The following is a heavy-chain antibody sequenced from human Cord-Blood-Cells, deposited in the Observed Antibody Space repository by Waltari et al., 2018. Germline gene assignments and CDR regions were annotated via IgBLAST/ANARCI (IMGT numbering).Heavy chain of an antibody. Sequence: QVQLQQWGAGLLKPSETLSLTCAVYGGSFSGYYWSWIRQPPGKGLEWIGEINNSGSTNYNPSLKSRVTISVDTSKNQFSLKLSSVTAADTAVYYCARGPSSSYWYFDLWGRGTLVTVSS. CDR3: ARGPSSSYWYFDL. J-gene: IGHJ2*01. CDR2: INNSGST. V-gene: IGHV4-34*01. CDR1: GGSFSGYY. D-gene: IGHD6-6*01.